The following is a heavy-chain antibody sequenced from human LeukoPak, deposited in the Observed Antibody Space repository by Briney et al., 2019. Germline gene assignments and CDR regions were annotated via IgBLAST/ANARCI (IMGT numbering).Heavy chain of an antibody. CDR2: ISWDGGST. V-gene: IGHV3-43D*04. Sequence: GGSLRLSCAASGFTFDDYAMHWVRQAPGKGLEWVSLISWDGGSTYYADSVKGRFTISRDNSKNSLYLQMNSLRAEDTALYYCAKEGYYYDSSGSGAFDIWRQGTMVTVSS. CDR3: AKEGYYYDSSGSGAFDI. D-gene: IGHD3-22*01. CDR1: GFTFDDYA. J-gene: IGHJ3*02.